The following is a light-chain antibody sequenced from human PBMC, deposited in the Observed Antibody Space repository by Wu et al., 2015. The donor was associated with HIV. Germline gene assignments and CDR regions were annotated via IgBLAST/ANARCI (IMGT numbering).Light chain of an antibody. CDR2: KAS. Sequence: DIQMTQSPSTLSASVGDRVTITCRASQSISDWLAWYQQKPGKTPKLLIYKASTLGSRVSSRFSGSGSGTEFTLTISSLQPDDFATYYCQQYHSYSLTFGQGPKVGNQT. CDR1: QSISDW. J-gene: IGKJ1*01. CDR3: QQYHSYSLT. V-gene: IGKV1-5*03.